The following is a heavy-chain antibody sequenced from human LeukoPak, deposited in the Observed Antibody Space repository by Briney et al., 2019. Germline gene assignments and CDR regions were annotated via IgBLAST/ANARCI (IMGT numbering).Heavy chain of an antibody. CDR1: GGTFTSYA. CDR3: ASSCSGGSCYYDY. D-gene: IGHD2-15*01. V-gene: IGHV1-69*05. J-gene: IGHJ4*02. Sequence: SVKLSCKASGGTFTSYAISWVRQAPGQGLEWMGRIIPIFSTTNYAQKFQGRVTITTDESTSTAYMELSSLRYDDTAVYYCASSCSGGSCYYDYWGQGTLVTVSS. CDR2: IIPIFSTT.